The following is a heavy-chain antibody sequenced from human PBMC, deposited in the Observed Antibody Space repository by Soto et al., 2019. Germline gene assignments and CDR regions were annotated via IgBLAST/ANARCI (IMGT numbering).Heavy chain of an antibody. CDR3: HTPHGRNAFDI. Sequence: PVGSVRLSCATSGFTFSNAWMAWVRQAPGKGLEWVGRIKSIADGGTTNYAAPVKGRFSISRHDSENTLYLQMNSLRVEDTGIYYCHTPHGRNAFDIWGPGTVVTVSS. V-gene: IGHV3-15*01. CDR1: GFTFSNAW. D-gene: IGHD2-8*01. J-gene: IGHJ3*02. CDR2: IKSIADGGTT.